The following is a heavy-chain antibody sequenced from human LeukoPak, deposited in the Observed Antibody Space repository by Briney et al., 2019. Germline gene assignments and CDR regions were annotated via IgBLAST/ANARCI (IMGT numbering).Heavy chain of an antibody. CDR1: GFTFSSYA. CDR3: VKGVAARLDY. V-gene: IGHV3-64D*09. D-gene: IGHD6-6*01. Sequence: GGSLRLSCEVSGFTFSSYAMHWVRQAPGKGLEYVSAINSNGGITFYADSMKGRFTISRDDSKNTLYLQMSSLRAEDTAIYYCVKGVAARLDYWGQGTLVTVSS. J-gene: IGHJ4*02. CDR2: INSNGGIT.